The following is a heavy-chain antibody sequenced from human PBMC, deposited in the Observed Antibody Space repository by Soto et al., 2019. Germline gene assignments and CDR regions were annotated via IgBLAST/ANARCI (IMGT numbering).Heavy chain of an antibody. CDR2: VSHDGRNT. CDR1: GFTFSDYA. CDR3: AKGGRQWLVTSDFNY. V-gene: IGHV3-30*18. Sequence: VQLVESGGGVVQPGRSLRLSCAASGFTFSDYAMHWVRQAPGKGLEWVAVVSHDGRNTHYADSVKGRFTISRDSSKNTRSLEMTSLRAEDTAVYYCAKGGRQWLVTSDFNYWGQGALVTVSS. D-gene: IGHD6-19*01. J-gene: IGHJ4*02.